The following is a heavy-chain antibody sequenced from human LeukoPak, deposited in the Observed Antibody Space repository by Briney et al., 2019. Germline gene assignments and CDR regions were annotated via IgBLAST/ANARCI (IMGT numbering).Heavy chain of an antibody. CDR1: GGSISSYY. Sequence: SETLPLSCTVSGGSISSYYWSWIRQPPGKGLEWIGYIYYSGSTNYNPSLKSRVTMSVDTSKNQFSLKLNSVAAADTAVYYCARLVSRDRDYWGQGTLVTVSS. CDR2: IYYSGST. CDR3: ARLVSRDRDY. J-gene: IGHJ4*02. V-gene: IGHV4-59*01. D-gene: IGHD3-16*02.